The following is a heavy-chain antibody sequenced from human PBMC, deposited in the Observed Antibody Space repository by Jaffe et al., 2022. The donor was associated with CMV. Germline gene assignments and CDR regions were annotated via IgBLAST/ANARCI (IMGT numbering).Heavy chain of an antibody. CDR3: ARDQKDSSGDYEYYYYYGMDV. CDR1: GFTFSSYS. D-gene: IGHD4-17*01. Sequence: EVQLVESGGGLVKPGGSLRLSCAASGFTFSSYSMNWVRQAPGKGLEWVSSISSSSSYIYYADSVKGRFTISRDNAKNSLYLQMNSLRAEDTAVYYCARDQKDSSGDYEYYYYYGMDVWGQGTTVTVSS. CDR2: ISSSSSYI. V-gene: IGHV3-21*01. J-gene: IGHJ6*02.